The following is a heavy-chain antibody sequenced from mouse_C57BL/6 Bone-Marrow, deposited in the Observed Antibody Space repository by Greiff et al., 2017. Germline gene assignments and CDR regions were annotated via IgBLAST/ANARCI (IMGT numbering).Heavy chain of an antibody. D-gene: IGHD2-4*01. CDR3: ARSGLMDY. CDR1: GYSFTSYY. CDR2: IYPGSGNT. J-gene: IGHJ4*01. V-gene: IGHV1-66*01. Sequence: VQLKQSGPELVKPGASVKISCKASGYSFTSYYIHWVKQRPGQGLEWIGWIYPGSGNTKYNEKFTGKATLTADTSSSTAYMQLSSLTSEDSAVYYCARSGLMDYWGQGTSVTVSS.